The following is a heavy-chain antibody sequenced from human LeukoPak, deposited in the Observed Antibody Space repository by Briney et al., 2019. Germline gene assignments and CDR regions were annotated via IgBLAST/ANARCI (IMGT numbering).Heavy chain of an antibody. CDR2: MNPNSGNT. CDR1: GYTFTSYD. CDR3: ARAPNYYDSSGYTVDAFDI. Sequence: ASVKVSCKASGYTFTSYDINWVRQATGQGLEWMGWMNPNSGNTGYAQKFQGRVTMTRNTSISTAYMELSSLRSEDTAVYYCARAPNYYDSSGYTVDAFDIWGQGTMVTASS. V-gene: IGHV1-8*01. D-gene: IGHD3-22*01. J-gene: IGHJ3*02.